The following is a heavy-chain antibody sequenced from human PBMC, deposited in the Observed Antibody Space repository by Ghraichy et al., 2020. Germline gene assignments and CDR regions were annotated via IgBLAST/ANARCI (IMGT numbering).Heavy chain of an antibody. Sequence: SETLSLTCTVSGDSISSNSYYWGWIRQPPGKGLEWIGSIYYSGSTYFNPSLKSRLTMSVDTSKNQFSLKLSSVTAADTAVYHCARLPMVRGVISSSIDYWGQGTLVTVSS. J-gene: IGHJ4*02. CDR3: ARLPMVRGVISSSIDY. D-gene: IGHD3-10*01. CDR2: IYYSGST. CDR1: GDSISSNSYY. V-gene: IGHV4-39*01.